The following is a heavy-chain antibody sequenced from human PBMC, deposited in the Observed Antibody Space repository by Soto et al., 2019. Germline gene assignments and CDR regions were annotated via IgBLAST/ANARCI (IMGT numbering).Heavy chain of an antibody. J-gene: IGHJ4*02. V-gene: IGHV3-48*02. Sequence: EVQLVESGGGLVQPGGSLRLSCAASGFTFSSYSMNWVRQAPGKGLEWVSYISRSSSTIYYADSVKGRLTISRDNAKNSVYLQMNSLRDEDTAVYYCARDVGYYYDSSGYYRFDYWGQGTLVTVSS. CDR1: GFTFSSYS. CDR3: ARDVGYYYDSSGYYRFDY. CDR2: ISRSSSTI. D-gene: IGHD3-22*01.